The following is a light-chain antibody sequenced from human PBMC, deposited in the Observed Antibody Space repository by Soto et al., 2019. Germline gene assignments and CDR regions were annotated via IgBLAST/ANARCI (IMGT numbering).Light chain of an antibody. V-gene: IGKV1-39*01. J-gene: IGKJ4*01. CDR3: QQSYSTPS. CDR1: QSISNY. CDR2: AAS. Sequence: DIPMTQSPSSLSASVGDRVTITCRASQSISNYLNWYQQKPGKAPKLLIFAASSLHSGVPSRFSGSGSGTDFTLTISSLQPEDFATYYCQQSYSTPSFGGGTKVEIK.